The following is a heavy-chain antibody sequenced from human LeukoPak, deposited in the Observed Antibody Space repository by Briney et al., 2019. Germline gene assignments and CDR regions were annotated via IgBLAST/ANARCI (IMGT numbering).Heavy chain of an antibody. V-gene: IGHV3-7*03. D-gene: IGHD3-22*01. Sequence: GGSLRLSCAASGFTFSSYFMSWVRQAPGKGLEWVAKIKKDGSEKYYVDSVKGRFTISRDNAKNSLYLQMNSLRAEDTALYYCAKDTAYDSSGYLDYWGQGTLVTVSS. CDR3: AKDTAYDSSGYLDY. J-gene: IGHJ4*02. CDR1: GFTFSSYF. CDR2: IKKDGSEK.